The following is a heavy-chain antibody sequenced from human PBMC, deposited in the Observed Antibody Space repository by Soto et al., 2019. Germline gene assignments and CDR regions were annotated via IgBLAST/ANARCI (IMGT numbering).Heavy chain of an antibody. CDR1: GFTFSSYG. D-gene: IGHD3-9*01. CDR3: ARDVGLDSDDFFAY. J-gene: IGHJ4*02. CDR2: IRGDGGQT. Sequence: GGSLRLSCTASGFTFSSYGMGWVRQAPGKGLQWVSTIRGDGGQTHYTDSVKGRFSISRDNSKNTVYLQMDSLRAEDTAMYFCARDVGLDSDDFFAYWGQGTQVTVSS. V-gene: IGHV3-23*01.